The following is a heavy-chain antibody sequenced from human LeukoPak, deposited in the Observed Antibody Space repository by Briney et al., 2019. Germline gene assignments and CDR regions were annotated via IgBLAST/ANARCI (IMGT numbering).Heavy chain of an antibody. D-gene: IGHD5-24*01. CDR2: IAWDTITI. CDR3: ARAARDGYTDDAFDI. CDR1: GFTFSGYS. V-gene: IGHV3-48*02. Sequence: GGSLRLSCVASGFTFSGYSINWVRQAPGKGLEWLSYIAWDTITIYYADSVKGRSTISRDNAKNSLYLQMNSLRDEDTAVYYCARAARDGYTDDAFDIWGQGTMVTVSS. J-gene: IGHJ3*02.